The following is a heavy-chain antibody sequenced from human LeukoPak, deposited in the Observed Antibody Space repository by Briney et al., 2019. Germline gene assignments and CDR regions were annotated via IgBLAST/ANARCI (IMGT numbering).Heavy chain of an antibody. D-gene: IGHD3-22*01. CDR2: IYPSNSDT. V-gene: IGHV5-51*01. CDR1: GYSFTTYW. CDR3: ARQGVGVTLDY. Sequence: GESLKISCKGSGYSFTTYWIGWVRQMPGKGQEWMGIIYPSNSDTRYSPSFQGEVTISADKSISTAYLQWSSLKASDTAMYYCARQGVGVTLDYWGQGTLVTVSS. J-gene: IGHJ4*02.